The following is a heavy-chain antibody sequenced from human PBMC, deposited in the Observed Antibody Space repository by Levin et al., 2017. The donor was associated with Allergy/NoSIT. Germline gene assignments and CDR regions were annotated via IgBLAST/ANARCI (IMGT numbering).Heavy chain of an antibody. D-gene: IGHD1-20*01. CDR3: AREPGITGTQGVDAFDI. CDR1: GFTFSSYS. Sequence: AGGSLRLSCAASGFTFSSYSMNWVRQAPGKGLEWVSSISSSSSYIYYADSVKGRFTISRDNAKNSLYLQMNSLRAEDTAVYYCAREPGITGTQGVDAFDIWGQGTMVTVSS. V-gene: IGHV3-21*01. CDR2: ISSSSSYI. J-gene: IGHJ3*02.